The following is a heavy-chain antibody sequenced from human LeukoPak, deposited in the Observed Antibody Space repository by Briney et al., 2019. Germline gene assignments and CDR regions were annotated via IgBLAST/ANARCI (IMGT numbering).Heavy chain of an antibody. CDR3: ARAREYYYDSSGYYHNSYNWFDP. J-gene: IGHJ5*02. D-gene: IGHD3-22*01. CDR1: GGSISSSSYY. CDR2: IYYSGST. V-gene: IGHV4-39*07. Sequence: SETLSLTCTVSGGSISSSSYYWGWIRQPPGKGLEWTGSIYYSGSTYYNPSLKSRVTISVDTSKNQFSLKLSSVTAADTAVYYCARAREYYYDSSGYYHNSYNWFDPWGQGTLVTVSS.